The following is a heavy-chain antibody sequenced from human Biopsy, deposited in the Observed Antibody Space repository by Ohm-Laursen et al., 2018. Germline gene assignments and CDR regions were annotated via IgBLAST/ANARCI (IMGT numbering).Heavy chain of an antibody. D-gene: IGHD3-22*01. CDR2: VSYSGNT. J-gene: IGHJ4*02. CDR1: GVSISSYF. V-gene: IGHV4-59*08. Sequence: SDTLSLTCTVSGVSISSYFWSWIRQPLGKGLEWIGYVSYSGNTKYNPSLKSRVIISAATSKNQFSLKLSSVTAADTAMYYCAAYYYDSSGYFYAFHYWGQGTLVTVSS. CDR3: AAYYYDSSGYFYAFHY.